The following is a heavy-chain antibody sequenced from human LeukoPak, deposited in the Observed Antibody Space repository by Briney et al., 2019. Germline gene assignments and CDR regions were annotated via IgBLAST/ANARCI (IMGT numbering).Heavy chain of an antibody. J-gene: IGHJ4*02. D-gene: IGHD3-10*01. CDR1: GFTFSSYS. CDR2: ISSSSSYI. CDR3: ARTMVWGVFDY. Sequence: GGSLRLSCAASGFTFSSYSMNWVRQAPGKGLEWVSSISSSSSYIYYADSVKGRFTISRDNAKNSLYLRMNSLRAEDTAVYYCARTMVWGVFDYWGQGTLVTVSS. V-gene: IGHV3-21*01.